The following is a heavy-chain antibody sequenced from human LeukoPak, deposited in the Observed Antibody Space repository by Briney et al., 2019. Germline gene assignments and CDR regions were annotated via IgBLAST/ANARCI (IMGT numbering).Heavy chain of an antibody. CDR2: MNPNSGDT. V-gene: IGHV1-8*01. J-gene: IGHJ5*02. CDR3: ARSGFGSGISFDL. Sequence: ASVKVSCKASGYTFTSYDINWVRRAPGQGLEWMGWMNPNSGDTGYPQKFQGRVTMTRDTSITTAYMELSSLRSEDTAVYYCARSGFGSGISFDLWGQGTLVTVSS. D-gene: IGHD3-10*01. CDR1: GYTFTSYD.